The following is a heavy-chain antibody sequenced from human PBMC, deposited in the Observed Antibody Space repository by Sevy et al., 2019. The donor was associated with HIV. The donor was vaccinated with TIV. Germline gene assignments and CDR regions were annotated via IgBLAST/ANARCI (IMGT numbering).Heavy chain of an antibody. D-gene: IGHD3-10*01. J-gene: IGHJ6*02. CDR1: GFTFSSYS. CDR3: ARVFHPENYYYGSGSYYYYYGMDV. V-gene: IGHV3-21*01. CDR2: ISSSSSYI. Sequence: RGSLRLSCAASGFTFSSYSMNWVRQAPGKGLEWVSSISSSSSYIYYADSVKGRFTISRDNAKNSLYLQMNSLRAEDTAVYYCARVFHPENYYYGSGSYYYYYGMDVWGQGTTVTVSS.